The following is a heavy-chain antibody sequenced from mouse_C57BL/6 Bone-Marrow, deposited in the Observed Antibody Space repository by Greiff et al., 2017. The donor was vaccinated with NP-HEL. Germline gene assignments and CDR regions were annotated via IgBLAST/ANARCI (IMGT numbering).Heavy chain of an antibody. Sequence: QVTLNVSGPGILQPSQTLSLTCSFSGFSLSTFGMGVGWIRQPSGKGLEWLAHIWWDDDKYYNPALKSRLTISKDTSKNQVFLKIANVDTADTATYYCARSYYAHEDYYAMDYWGQGTSVTVSS. CDR1: GFSLSTFGMG. J-gene: IGHJ4*01. D-gene: IGHD1-1*02. CDR2: IWWDDDK. CDR3: ARSYYAHEDYYAMDY. V-gene: IGHV8-8*01.